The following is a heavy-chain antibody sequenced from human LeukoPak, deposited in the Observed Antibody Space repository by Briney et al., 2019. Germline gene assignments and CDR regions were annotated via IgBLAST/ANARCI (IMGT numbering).Heavy chain of an antibody. CDR3: ARHGRSSTYSQLDY. V-gene: IGHV3-21*01. CDR1: GFTFSIYT. CDR2: ISSSSSNI. J-gene: IGHJ4*02. Sequence: PGGSLRLSCAASGFTFSIYTMNWVRQAPGKGLEWVSSISSSSSNIYYADSVKGRFTISRDNAKSSLYLQMNSLRVEDTAVCYCARHGRSSTYSQLDYWGQGTLVTVSS. D-gene: IGHD2-2*01.